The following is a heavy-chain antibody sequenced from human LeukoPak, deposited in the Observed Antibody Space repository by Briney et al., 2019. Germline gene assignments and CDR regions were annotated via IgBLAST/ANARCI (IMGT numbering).Heavy chain of an antibody. J-gene: IGHJ4*02. CDR2: IDPSDGRT. D-gene: IGHD6-19*01. Sequence: ASVKVSCTASGYTFTNYYIHWVRQAPGQGLEWMGMIDPSDGRTTYGQNFQGSVTMTRDTSTSTVSMELSSLRSEDTAVYYCARDSSGSHGYFDYWGQGTLVTVSS. CDR1: GYTFTNYY. CDR3: ARDSSGSHGYFDY. V-gene: IGHV1-46*01.